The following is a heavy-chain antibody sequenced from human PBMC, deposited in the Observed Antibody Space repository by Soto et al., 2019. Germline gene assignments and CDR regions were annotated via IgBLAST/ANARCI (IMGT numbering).Heavy chain of an antibody. CDR2: IWFDGSKK. V-gene: IGHV3-33*01. J-gene: IGHJ5*02. Sequence: GGSLRLSCAASGFKFRKYAIHWVRQAPGKGLEWLAVIWFDGSKKYYADSVKGRFTISRDNSKNTVYLDMNSLTADDSGVFYCARAHTMMILDRFDPWGHGTLVTVSS. D-gene: IGHD3-22*01. CDR1: GFKFRKYA. CDR3: ARAHTMMILDRFDP.